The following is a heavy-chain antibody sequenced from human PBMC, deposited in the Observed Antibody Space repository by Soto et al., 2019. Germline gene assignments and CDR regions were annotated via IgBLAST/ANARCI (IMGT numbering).Heavy chain of an antibody. Sequence: GGSLRLSCAASGFTFSRYSMNWVRQAPGEGLEWVSYISSSSSLIYYADSVKGRFTISRDNAEDSLYLQMNSLRAEDTAVYYCARDGLGYCTSTSCYDYWGQGTRVTVSS. CDR3: ARDGLGYCTSTSCYDY. D-gene: IGHD2-2*01. V-gene: IGHV3-48*01. CDR2: ISSSSSLI. CDR1: GFTFSRYS. J-gene: IGHJ4*02.